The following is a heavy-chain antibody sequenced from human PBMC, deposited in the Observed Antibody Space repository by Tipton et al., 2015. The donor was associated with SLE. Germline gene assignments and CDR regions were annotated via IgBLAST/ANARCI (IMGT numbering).Heavy chain of an antibody. D-gene: IGHD3-3*01. Sequence: TLSLTCAVYGGSISSSSSYYWAWIRQPPGKGVEWIGEINHRGSTNYNPSLKSRVTISIDTSKNQFSLKLRSVTAADTAVYYCARRGWSDYFKYWGQGTLVTVS. CDR1: GGSISSSSSYY. CDR3: ARRGWSDYFKY. V-gene: IGHV4-34*01. CDR2: INHRGST. J-gene: IGHJ4*02.